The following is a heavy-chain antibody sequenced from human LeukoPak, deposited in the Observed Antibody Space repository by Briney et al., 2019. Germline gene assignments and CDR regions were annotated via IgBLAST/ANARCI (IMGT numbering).Heavy chain of an antibody. CDR3: ARDQGYCSSSNCYLFDY. D-gene: IGHD2-2*01. J-gene: IGHJ4*02. CDR1: GYTFTGYY. CDR2: ITPIFGTV. Sequence: ASVKVSCKASGYTFTGYYMHWVRQAPGQGLEWMGGITPIFGTVNYAQKFQGRVTITAAESTSTAYMELSSLRSEDTAVYYCARDQGYCSSSNCYLFDYWGQGTLVTVSS. V-gene: IGHV1-69*13.